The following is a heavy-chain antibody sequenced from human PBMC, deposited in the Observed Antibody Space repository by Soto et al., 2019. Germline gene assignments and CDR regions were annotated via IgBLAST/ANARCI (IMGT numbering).Heavy chain of an antibody. V-gene: IGHV6-1*01. D-gene: IGHD6-19*01. Sequence: PSQTLSLTCAISGDSVSSNSAAWNWIRQSPSRGLEWLGRTYYRSKWYNDYAVSVKSRITINPDTSKNQFSLQLNSVTPEDTAVYYCARDISAVAVRASWFDPWGQGTLVTVSS. CDR3: ARDISAVAVRASWFDP. J-gene: IGHJ5*02. CDR1: GDSVSSNSAA. CDR2: TYYRSKWYN.